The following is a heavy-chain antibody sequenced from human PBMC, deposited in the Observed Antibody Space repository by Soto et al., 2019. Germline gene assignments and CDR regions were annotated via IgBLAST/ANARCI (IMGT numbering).Heavy chain of an antibody. J-gene: IGHJ4*02. D-gene: IGHD6-13*01. V-gene: IGHV3-73*01. CDR3: ICAAGYNPLDH. CDR1: GFTFSGSA. Sequence: GGSLRLSCAASGFTFSGSAMHWVRQASGKGLEWVGRIRSKANSYATAYAASVKGRFTISRDDSKNTAYLQMNRLKTEDTAVYHSICAAGYNPLDHWGQGTLVTVSS. CDR2: IRSKANSYAT.